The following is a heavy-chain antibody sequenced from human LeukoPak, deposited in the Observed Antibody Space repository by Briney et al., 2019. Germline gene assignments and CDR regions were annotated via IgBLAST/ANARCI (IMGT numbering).Heavy chain of an antibody. CDR3: ARSDSYDSSGYYSGRFDY. V-gene: IGHV4-59*06. J-gene: IGHJ4*02. Sequence: PSEALSLTCTVSGGSINEYFWSWIRQSAGKGLEWIGYIYYSGSTYYNPSLKSRVTISVDTSKNQFSLKLSSVTAADTAVYYCARSDSYDSSGYYSGRFDYWGQGTLVTVSS. CDR2: IYYSGST. CDR1: GGSINEYF. D-gene: IGHD3-22*01.